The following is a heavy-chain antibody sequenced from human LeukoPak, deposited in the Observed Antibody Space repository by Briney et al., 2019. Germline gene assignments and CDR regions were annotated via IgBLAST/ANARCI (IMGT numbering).Heavy chain of an antibody. D-gene: IGHD6-19*01. CDR2: INPNSGGT. Sequence: ASVKVSCKASGYTFTGYYMHWVRQAPGQGLEWMGWINPNSGGTNYAQKFQGRVTMTRDTSISTAYMELSRLRSDDTAVYYCAADRYSSGWYGGDYWGQGTLVTVSS. CDR1: GYTFTGYY. J-gene: IGHJ4*02. V-gene: IGHV1-2*02. CDR3: AADRYSSGWYGGDY.